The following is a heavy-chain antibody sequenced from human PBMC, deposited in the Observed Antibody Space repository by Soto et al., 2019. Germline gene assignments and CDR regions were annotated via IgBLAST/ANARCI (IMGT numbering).Heavy chain of an antibody. V-gene: IGHV3-9*01. Sequence: GGSLRLPCAASGFTFSDYYMHWVRQAPGKGLEWVSGISWNSGIIGYADSVKGRFTISRDNAENSLYLHMNSLRVEDTALYYCAKDDYSDSNGSHLDYWGQGTQVTVSS. CDR3: AKDDYSDSNGSHLDY. J-gene: IGHJ4*02. CDR1: GFTFSDYY. D-gene: IGHD3-22*01. CDR2: ISWNSGII.